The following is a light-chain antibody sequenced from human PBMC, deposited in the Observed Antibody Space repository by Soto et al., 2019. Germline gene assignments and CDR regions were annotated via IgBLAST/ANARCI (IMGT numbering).Light chain of an antibody. J-gene: IGLJ2*01. CDR3: AAWDDRLSGLV. CDR2: QDS. Sequence: YELTQPPSVSVSPGQTASITCSGDKLGDKYACWYQQKPGQSPVLVIYQDSKRPSGIPERISGSKSGTSASLAISGLRSEDEADYYCAAWDDRLSGLVFGRWTKLTVL. CDR1: KLGDKY. V-gene: IGLV3-1*01.